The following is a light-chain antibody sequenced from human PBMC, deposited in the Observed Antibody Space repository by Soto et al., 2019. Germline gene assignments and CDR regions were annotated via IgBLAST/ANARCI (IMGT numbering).Light chain of an antibody. J-gene: IGKJ1*01. V-gene: IGKV1-5*03. Sequence: DIQMTQSPSTLSASVGDRVTITCRSSQSISSWLAWYQQKPGKAPKLLIYKASTLESGVPSNFSGSGSGTEFTLTISSLQPEDFATYYCQQYNSYPWTFGQGTKGDI. CDR2: KAS. CDR3: QQYNSYPWT. CDR1: QSISSW.